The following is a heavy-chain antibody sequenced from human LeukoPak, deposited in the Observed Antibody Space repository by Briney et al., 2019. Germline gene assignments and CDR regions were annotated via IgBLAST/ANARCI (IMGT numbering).Heavy chain of an antibody. CDR2: ISSSSSYI. CDR1: GFTFSSSA. V-gene: IGHV3-21*01. J-gene: IGHJ5*02. D-gene: IGHD2-2*01. Sequence: PGGSLRLSCAASGFTFSSSAMSWVRQAPGKGLEWVSSISSSSSYIYYADSVKGRFTISRDNAKNSLYLQMNSLRAEDTAVYYCARCPNAAFNWFDPWGQGTLVTVSS. CDR3: ARCPNAAFNWFDP.